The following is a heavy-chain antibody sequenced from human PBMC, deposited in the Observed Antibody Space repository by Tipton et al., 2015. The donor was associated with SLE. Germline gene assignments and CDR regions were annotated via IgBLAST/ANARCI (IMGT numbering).Heavy chain of an antibody. J-gene: IGHJ4*02. V-gene: IGHV3-21*01. CDR2: ISAGDNYI. CDR1: GFIFSSYS. D-gene: IGHD3/OR15-3a*01. CDR3: ARHGLGSYFDY. Sequence: SLRLSCAASGFIFSSYSVNWVRQAPGKGLEWVSSISAGDNYIYYADSVKGRFTISRDNAKNSLYLQMNSLRAEDTAIYYCARHGLGSYFDYWGQGTLVTVSS.